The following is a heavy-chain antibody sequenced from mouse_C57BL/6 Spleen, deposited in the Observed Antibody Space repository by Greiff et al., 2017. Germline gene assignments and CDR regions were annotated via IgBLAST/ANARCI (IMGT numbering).Heavy chain of an antibody. CDR3: AREGDSNWYFDV. V-gene: IGHV1-52*01. CDR2: IDPSDSAT. CDR1: GYTFTSYW. J-gene: IGHJ1*03. Sequence: QVQLQQPGAELVRPGSSVKLSCKASGYTFTSYWMHWVKQRPIQGLEWIGNIDPSDSATHYNQKFKDKATLTVDKSSSTAYMQLSSLTSEDSAVYYCAREGDSNWYFDVWGTGTTVTVAS.